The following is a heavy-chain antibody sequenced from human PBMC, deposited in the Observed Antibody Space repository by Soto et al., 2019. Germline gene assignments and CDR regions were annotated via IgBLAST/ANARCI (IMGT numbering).Heavy chain of an antibody. CDR1: GFTFSDYY. D-gene: IGHD2-2*01. Sequence: PGGSLRLSCAASGFTFSDYYMSWIRQAPGKGLEWVSYISSSGSTIYYADSVKGRFTISRDNAKNSLYLQMNSLRAEDTAVYYCARGLVPAAMREYYYYYYMDVWGKGTTVTVSS. CDR3: ARGLVPAAMREYYYYYYMDV. V-gene: IGHV3-11*01. J-gene: IGHJ6*03. CDR2: ISSSGSTI.